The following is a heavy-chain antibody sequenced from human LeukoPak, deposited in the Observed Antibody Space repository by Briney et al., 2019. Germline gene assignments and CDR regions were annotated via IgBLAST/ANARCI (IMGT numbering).Heavy chain of an antibody. CDR3: ARIMDVPWGMDV. CDR1: IGSIGPYY. CDR2: ISQSENT. D-gene: IGHD3-10*02. V-gene: IGHV4-59*01. Sequence: SETLSLTCTISIGSIGPYYWSWIRQPPGKGLEWIGHISQSENTNYNPSLESRASISLDTSKNQFSLTVRSVTAADTAIYYCARIMDVPWGMDVWGQGTTVTVSS. J-gene: IGHJ6*02.